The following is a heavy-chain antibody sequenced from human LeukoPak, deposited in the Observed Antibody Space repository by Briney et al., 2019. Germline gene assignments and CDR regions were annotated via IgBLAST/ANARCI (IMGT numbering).Heavy chain of an antibody. CDR3: ARGAPRNWFDP. CDR1: ADSVSSNNAA. J-gene: IGHJ5*02. V-gene: IGHV6-1*01. CDR2: TYYRSKWYN. Sequence: SQTLSLTCAISADSVSSNNAAWNWIRHSPSRGLEWLARTYYRSKWYNDYAVAVESRITINPDTSKNRFSLQLNSVTPEDTAVYYCARGAPRNWFDPWGQGTLVTVSS.